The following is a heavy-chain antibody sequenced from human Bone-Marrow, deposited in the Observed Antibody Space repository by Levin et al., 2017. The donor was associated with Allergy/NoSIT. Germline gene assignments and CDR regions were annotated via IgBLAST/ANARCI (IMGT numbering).Heavy chain of an antibody. CDR2: INAGNGNT. CDR3: ARDPGPPSRIEAFDI. V-gene: IGHV1-3*01. Sequence: GESLKISCKASGYTFTSYAMHWVRQAPGQRLEWMGWINAGNGNTKYSQKFQGRVTITRDTSASTAYMELSSLRSEDTAVYYCARDPGPPSRIEAFDIWGQGTMVTVSS. D-gene: IGHD2/OR15-2a*01. J-gene: IGHJ3*02. CDR1: GYTFTSYA.